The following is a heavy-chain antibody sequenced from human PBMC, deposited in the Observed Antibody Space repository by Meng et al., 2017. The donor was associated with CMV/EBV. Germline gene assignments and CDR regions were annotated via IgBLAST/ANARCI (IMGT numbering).Heavy chain of an antibody. Sequence: GESLKISCAASGFTFSSYAMSWVRQAPGKGLEWVSAISGSGGSTYYADSVKGRFTISRDNSKNTLYLQMNSLRAEDTAVYYCASMSGSGDYWGQGTLVTVSS. J-gene: IGHJ4*02. CDR2: ISGSGGST. V-gene: IGHV3-23*01. CDR1: GFTFSSYA. D-gene: IGHD6-25*01. CDR3: ASMSGSGDY.